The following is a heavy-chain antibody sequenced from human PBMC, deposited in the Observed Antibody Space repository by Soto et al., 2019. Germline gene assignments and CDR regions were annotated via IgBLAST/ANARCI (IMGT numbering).Heavy chain of an antibody. D-gene: IGHD6-13*01. Sequence: QLQLQESGPGLVKPSETLSLTCTVSGGSISSSSYYWGWIRQPPGKGLEWIGSIYYSGSTYYNPSLKSRVTISVDTAKNQFSLKLSSVTAADTAVYYCARRGLGSSSWNDAFDIWGQGTMVTVSS. V-gene: IGHV4-39*01. CDR1: GGSISSSSYY. J-gene: IGHJ3*02. CDR2: IYYSGST. CDR3: ARRGLGSSSWNDAFDI.